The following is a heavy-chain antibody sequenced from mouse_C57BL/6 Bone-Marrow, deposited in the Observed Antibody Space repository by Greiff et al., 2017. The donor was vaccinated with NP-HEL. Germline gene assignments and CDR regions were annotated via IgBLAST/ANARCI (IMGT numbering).Heavy chain of an antibody. V-gene: IGHV1-69*01. J-gene: IGHJ1*03. CDR3: AIITTAWYFDV. CDR1: GYTFTSYW. D-gene: IGHD1-2*01. Sequence: QVQLQQSGAELVMPGASVKLSCKASGYTFTSYWMHWVKQRPGQGLEWIGEIDPSDSYTNYNQKFKGKSTLTVDKSSSTAYMQLSSLTSEDSAVYYCAIITTAWYFDVWGTGTTVTVSS. CDR2: IDPSDSYT.